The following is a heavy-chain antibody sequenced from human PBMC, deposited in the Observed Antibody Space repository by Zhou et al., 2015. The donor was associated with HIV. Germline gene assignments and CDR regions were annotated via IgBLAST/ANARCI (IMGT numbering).Heavy chain of an antibody. V-gene: IGHV3-23*01. J-gene: IGHJ4*02. Sequence: EVQLLESGGGLVQPGGSLRLSCAASGFTFSSYGMHWVRQAPGKGLEWVSGITGSGGNTYYADSVKARFTISRNNAKKTVYLHMNNVRADDTAIYYCVKTNSGWYTAPEYWGQGALVTVSS. CDR2: ITGSGGNT. D-gene: IGHD6-19*01. CDR3: VKTNSGWYTAPEY. CDR1: GFTFSSYG.